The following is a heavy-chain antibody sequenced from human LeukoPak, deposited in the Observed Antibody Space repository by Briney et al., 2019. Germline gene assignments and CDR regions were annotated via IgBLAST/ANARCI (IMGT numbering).Heavy chain of an antibody. D-gene: IGHD3-16*02. CDR1: GYTFTSYG. J-gene: IGHJ4*02. CDR3: ARGSYDYVWGSYRYPRTHYFDY. CDR2: ISAYNGNT. V-gene: IGHV1-18*01. Sequence: ASVKVSCTASGYTFTSYGISWVRQAPGQGLEWMGWISAYNGNTNYAQKLQGRVTMTTDTSTSTAYMELRSLRSDDTAVYYCARGSYDYVWGSYRYPRTHYFDYWGQGTLVTVSS.